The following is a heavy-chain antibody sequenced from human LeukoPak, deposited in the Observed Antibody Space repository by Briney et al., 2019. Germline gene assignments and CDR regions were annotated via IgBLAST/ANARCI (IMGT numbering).Heavy chain of an antibody. CDR2: ITSNSATI. Sequence: QPGGSLRLSCAASGFTFSVYSMNWIRQPPGMGLEWVSYITSNSATIQYADSVKGRFTISRDNAKNSLSLQMNSLRDEDTAVYYCARSVGGHFDYWGQGMLVTVSS. J-gene: IGHJ4*02. CDR1: GFTFSVYS. D-gene: IGHD3-16*01. V-gene: IGHV3-48*02. CDR3: ARSVGGHFDY.